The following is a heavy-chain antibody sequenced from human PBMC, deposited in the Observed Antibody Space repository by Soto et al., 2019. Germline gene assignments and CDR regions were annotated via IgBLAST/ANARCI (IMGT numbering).Heavy chain of an antibody. CDR1: GGSISSSNW. J-gene: IGHJ1*01. CDR2: IYHSGST. Sequence: PSETLSLTCAVSGGSISSSNWWSWVRQPPGKGLEWIGEIYHSGSTNYNPSLKSRVTISVDKSKNQFSLKLSSVTAADTAVYYCARARYCSGGSCPRDFQHWGQGTLVTVSS. D-gene: IGHD2-15*01. CDR3: ARARYCSGGSCPRDFQH. V-gene: IGHV4-4*02.